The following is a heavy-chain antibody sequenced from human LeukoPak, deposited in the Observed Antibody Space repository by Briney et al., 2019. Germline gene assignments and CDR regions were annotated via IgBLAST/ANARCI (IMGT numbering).Heavy chain of an antibody. V-gene: IGHV3-23*01. CDR2: LSGSGGTT. Sequence: GGSLRLSCSASGFTFISYGMSWVRQAPGKGLECVSGLSGSGGTTYYVDSVKGRFTISRDNSKNTLYLQMNSLRAEDTAVYYCARRAGAYSHPYDYWGQGTLVTVSS. D-gene: IGHD4/OR15-4a*01. J-gene: IGHJ4*02. CDR1: GFTFISYG. CDR3: ARRAGAYSHPYDY.